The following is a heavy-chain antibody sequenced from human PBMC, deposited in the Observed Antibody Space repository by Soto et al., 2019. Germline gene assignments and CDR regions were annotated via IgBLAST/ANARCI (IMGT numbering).Heavy chain of an antibody. CDR3: ARSAVAITSVGYFDY. D-gene: IGHD3-22*01. V-gene: IGHV4-28*01. CDR2: IYYSGST. J-gene: IGHJ4*02. CDR1: GYSISSSNW. Sequence: QVQLQESGPGLVKPSDTLSLTCAVSGYSISSSNWWGWIRQPPGKGLEWIGYIYYSGSTYYNPSLKSRVTSSVDTSKNQFSLKLISVTAVDTAVYYCARSAVAITSVGYFDYWGQGTLVTVSS.